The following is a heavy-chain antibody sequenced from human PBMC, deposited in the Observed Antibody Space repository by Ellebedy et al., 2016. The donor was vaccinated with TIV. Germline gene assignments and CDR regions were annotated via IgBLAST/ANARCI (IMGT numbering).Heavy chain of an antibody. D-gene: IGHD4-23*01. Sequence: GESLKISXAASGFTFSNYSMNWVRQAPGKGLEWVSYISSSSSAIYYADSVKGRFTISRDNAKNSLYLQMNSLRAEDTALYFCARAGGYWGQGTLVTVSS. CDR2: ISSSSSAI. V-gene: IGHV3-48*04. CDR3: ARAGGY. CDR1: GFTFSNYS. J-gene: IGHJ4*02.